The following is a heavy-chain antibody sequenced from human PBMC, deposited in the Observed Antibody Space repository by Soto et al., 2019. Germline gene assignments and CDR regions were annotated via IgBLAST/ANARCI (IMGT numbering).Heavy chain of an antibody. J-gene: IGHJ3*02. CDR1: GGSISTYY. CDR3: EAYNSTLGTFDI. CDR2: IFTSGST. D-gene: IGHD6-13*01. Sequence: PSETLSLTCTVSGGSISTYYWSWIRQPPGGTLEWIGRIFTSGSTNNNPSLKSRVTMSVDTSKNQFSLKLSSVTAADTAAYYCEAYNSTLGTFDIWGQGTMVTVSS. V-gene: IGHV4-4*07.